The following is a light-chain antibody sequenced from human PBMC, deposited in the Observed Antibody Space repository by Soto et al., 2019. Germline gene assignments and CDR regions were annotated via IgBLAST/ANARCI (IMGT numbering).Light chain of an antibody. CDR3: HLCDISGEPVV. CDR1: NIGSKS. Sequence: SYELTQPPSVSGAPGQSATVTCGADNIGSKSVHWYQKKPGQAPLLVVFDDSDRPPGIPARFSAFNSGNTATLTINRVEDGDEADYYCHLCDISGEPVVFGGGTKVTVL. CDR2: DDS. V-gene: IGLV3-21*02. J-gene: IGLJ2*01.